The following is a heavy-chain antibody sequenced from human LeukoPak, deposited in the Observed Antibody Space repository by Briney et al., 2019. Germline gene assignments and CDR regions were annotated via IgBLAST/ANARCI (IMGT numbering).Heavy chain of an antibody. CDR3: ARAGWITTSGIDY. CDR2: VYHTGST. Sequence: PSETLSLTCAVSGYSISRGYYWALIRQPPGKGLEWIGTVYHTGSTYYNPSLDSRVTISVDTSKNEFSLNLKSVTAADTAVYYCARAGWITTSGIDYWGQGALVTVSS. J-gene: IGHJ4*02. D-gene: IGHD4-11*01. V-gene: IGHV4-38-2*01. CDR1: GYSISRGYY.